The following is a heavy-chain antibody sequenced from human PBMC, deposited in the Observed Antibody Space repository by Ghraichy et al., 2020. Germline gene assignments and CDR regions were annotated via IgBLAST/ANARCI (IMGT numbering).Heavy chain of an antibody. V-gene: IGHV3-23*01. D-gene: IGHD6-13*01. Sequence: GESLNISCAASGFTFSSYAMSWVRQAPGKGLEWVSAISGSGGSTYYADSVKGRFTISRDNSKNTLYLQMNSLRAEDTAVYYCAKDSSSWYFDYWGQGTLVTVSS. CDR1: GFTFSSYA. J-gene: IGHJ4*02. CDR3: AKDSSSWYFDY. CDR2: ISGSGGST.